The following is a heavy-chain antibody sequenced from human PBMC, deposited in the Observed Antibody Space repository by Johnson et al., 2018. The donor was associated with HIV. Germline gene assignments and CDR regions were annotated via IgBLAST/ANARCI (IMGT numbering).Heavy chain of an antibody. CDR1: GFTFSSYD. D-gene: IGHD2-15*01. Sequence: VQLVESGGGLVQPGGSLRLSCAASGFTFSSYDMHWVRQATGKGLEWVSAIGTAGSTYYADSVKGRFTISRDNSKNTLYLQMNSMRAEDTAVYYCAKSSRVATTFDAFDFWGQGTMVTVSS. V-gene: IGHV3-13*01. CDR2: IGTAGST. J-gene: IGHJ3*01. CDR3: AKSSRVATTFDAFDF.